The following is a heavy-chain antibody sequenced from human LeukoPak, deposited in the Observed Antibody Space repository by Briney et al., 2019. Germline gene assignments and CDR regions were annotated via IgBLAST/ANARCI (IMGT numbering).Heavy chain of an antibody. V-gene: IGHV3-48*04. CDR1: GFTFSSYG. CDR2: ISRSGSTI. J-gene: IGHJ6*04. CDR3: AELGITMIGGV. D-gene: IGHD3-10*02. Sequence: GESLRLSCAASGFTFSSYGMNWVRQAPATGLERVSYISRSGSTIYYADSVKGRFTISRDNAKNSLYLQMNSMRAEDTAVYYCAELGITMIGGVWGKGTTVTISS.